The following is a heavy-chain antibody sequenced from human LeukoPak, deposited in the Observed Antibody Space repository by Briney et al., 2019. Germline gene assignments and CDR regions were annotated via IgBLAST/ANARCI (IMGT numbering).Heavy chain of an antibody. J-gene: IGHJ4*02. CDR2: ISSSSPHI. CDR1: GFTFSDYT. V-gene: IGHV3-21*01. D-gene: IGHD4-17*01. Sequence: GGSLRLSCVVSGFTFSDYTINWVRQAPGKGLEWVSSISSSSPHISYADSLKGRFTISRDNGKNSLYLQMNSLRADDTAIYYCARAKLYGSDPYFDYWGEGPLVTVSS. CDR3: ARAKLYGSDPYFDY.